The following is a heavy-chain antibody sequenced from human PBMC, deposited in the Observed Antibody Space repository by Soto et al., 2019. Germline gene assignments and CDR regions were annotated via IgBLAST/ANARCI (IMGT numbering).Heavy chain of an antibody. J-gene: IGHJ3*02. V-gene: IGHV3-30-3*01. CDR1: GFTFSSYA. Sequence: PGGSLRLSCAASGFTFSSYAMHWVRQAPGKGLEWVAVISYDGSNKYYADSVKGRFTISRDNSKNTLYLQMNSLRAEDTAVYYCARDPDYYGSGSYPWIWGQGTTVTLS. CDR3: ARDPDYYGSGSYPWI. CDR2: ISYDGSNK. D-gene: IGHD3-10*01.